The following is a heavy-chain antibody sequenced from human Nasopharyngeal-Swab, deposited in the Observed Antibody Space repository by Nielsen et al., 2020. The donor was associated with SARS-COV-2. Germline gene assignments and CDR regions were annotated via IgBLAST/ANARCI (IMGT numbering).Heavy chain of an antibody. Sequence: GESLKISCAASGFTFSSYWMSWVRQAPGKGLEWVANIKQDGSEKYYVDSVKGRFTISRDNAKNSLYLQMNSLRAEDTAVYYCARVESTYYYDSSGVNDYWGQGTLVTVSS. V-gene: IGHV3-7*01. D-gene: IGHD3-22*01. J-gene: IGHJ4*02. CDR1: GFTFSSYW. CDR3: ARVESTYYYDSSGVNDY. CDR2: IKQDGSEK.